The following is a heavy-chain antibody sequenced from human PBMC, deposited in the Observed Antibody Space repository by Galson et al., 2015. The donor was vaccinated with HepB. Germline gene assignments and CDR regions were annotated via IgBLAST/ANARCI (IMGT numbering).Heavy chain of an antibody. D-gene: IGHD3-10*01. J-gene: IGHJ5*02. CDR1: GFTFSDYY. CDR3: ARGGGLLWFGESLDP. V-gene: IGHV3-11*06. CDR2: ISSSSNYT. Sequence: SLRLSCAVSGFTFSDYYMSWIRQAPGKGLEWVSYISSSSNYTNYGDSMRGRVTISRDNAKNSLYLQMNSLRAEDTAVYHCARGGGLLWFGESLDPSGQGTLVTGSS.